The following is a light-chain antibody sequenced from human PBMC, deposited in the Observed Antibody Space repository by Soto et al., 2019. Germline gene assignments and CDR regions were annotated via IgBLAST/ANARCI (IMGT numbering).Light chain of an antibody. CDR3: CSYAGRGGV. CDR2: EGS. CDR1: SSDVGSYNL. J-gene: IGLJ1*01. Sequence: QSALTQPASVSGSPGQSITISCTGTSSDVGSYNLVSWYQQHPGKAPKLMIYEGSKRPSGVSNRFSGSKSGNTASLTISGLQAEDEADYYCCSYAGRGGVFGTGTKVPVL. V-gene: IGLV2-23*01.